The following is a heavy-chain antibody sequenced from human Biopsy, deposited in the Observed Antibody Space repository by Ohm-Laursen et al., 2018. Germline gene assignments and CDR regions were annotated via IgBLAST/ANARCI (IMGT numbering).Heavy chain of an antibody. CDR2: MNPKSGDT. J-gene: IGHJ3*02. D-gene: IGHD1-7*01. CDR3: ARGRLSGTRRALDI. Sequence: SVKVSCKASGGTFSNYDIHWVRQASGQGPEWMGWMNPKSGDTGYAHKFQGRVTMARNASISTANMEMSSLRSEDTAVYYCARGRLSGTRRALDIWGQGTMVTVSS. V-gene: IGHV1-8*01. CDR1: GGTFSNYD.